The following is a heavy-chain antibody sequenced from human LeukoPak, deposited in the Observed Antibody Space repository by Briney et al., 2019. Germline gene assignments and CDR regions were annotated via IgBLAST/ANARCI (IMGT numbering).Heavy chain of an antibody. CDR1: GGSIRSNNW. D-gene: IGHD6-19*01. CDR2: IYHSGST. J-gene: IGHJ4*02. CDR3: ARERIAVAY. Sequence: SETLSLTCAVSGGSIRSNNWWSWVRQPPGKGLEWIGEIYHSGSTICNPSLKSRVTISVDTSKNQFSLKLSSVTAADTAVYYCARERIAVAYWGQGTLVTVSS. V-gene: IGHV4-4*02.